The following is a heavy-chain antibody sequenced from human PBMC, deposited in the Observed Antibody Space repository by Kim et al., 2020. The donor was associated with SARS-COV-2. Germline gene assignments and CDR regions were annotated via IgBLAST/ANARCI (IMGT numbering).Heavy chain of an antibody. D-gene: IGHD5-12*01. CDR3: ARAPWGYSGPYDY. Sequence: YAQKFLGRVTITADESTSTAYMELSSLRSEDTAVYYCARAPWGYSGPYDYWGQGTLVTVSS. V-gene: IGHV1-69*01. J-gene: IGHJ4*02.